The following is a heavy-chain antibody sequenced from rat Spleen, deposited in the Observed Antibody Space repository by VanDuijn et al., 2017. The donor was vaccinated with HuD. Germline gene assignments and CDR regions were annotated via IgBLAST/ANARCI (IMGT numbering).Heavy chain of an antibody. V-gene: IGHV2-1*01. CDR2: IWGDGST. CDR3: TRSYYSSYIYYVMDA. J-gene: IGHJ4*01. Sequence: QVQLKESGPGLVQPSQTLSLTCTVSGFSLTSNSVHWVRQPPGKGLEWMGGIWGDGSTDYNSALKSRLSISRDTSKSQVFLKMNSLQTDDTAIYFCTRSYYSSYIYYVMDAWGQGVMVTVSS. D-gene: IGHD1-2*01. CDR1: GFSLTSNS.